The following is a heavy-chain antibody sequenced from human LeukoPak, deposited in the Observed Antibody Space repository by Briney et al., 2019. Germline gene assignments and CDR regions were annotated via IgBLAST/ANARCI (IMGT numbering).Heavy chain of an antibody. CDR3: ARGVRLGYCSGGSCPLARNYYYYMDV. J-gene: IGHJ6*03. CDR1: GGTFSSYA. Sequence: SVKVSCKASGGTFSSYAISWVRQAPGQGLEWMGGIIPIFGTANYAQKFQGRVTITADESTSTAYMELSSLRSEDTAVYYCARGVRLGYCSGGSCPLARNYYYYMDVWGKGTTVTVSS. D-gene: IGHD2-15*01. V-gene: IGHV1-69*01. CDR2: IIPIFGTA.